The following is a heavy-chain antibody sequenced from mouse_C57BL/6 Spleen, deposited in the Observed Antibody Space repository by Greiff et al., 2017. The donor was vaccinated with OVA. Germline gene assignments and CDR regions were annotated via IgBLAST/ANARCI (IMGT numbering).Heavy chain of an antibody. V-gene: IGHV1-61*01. CDR1: GYTFTSYW. J-gene: IGHJ4*01. CDR3: ARLTGTVYAMDY. CDR2: IYPSDSET. Sequence: QVQLQQPGAELVRPGSSVKLSCKASGYTFTSYWMDWVKQRPGQGLEWIGNIYPSDSETHYNQKFKDKATLTVDKSSSTAYMQLSSLTSEDSAVYYCARLTGTVYAMDYWGQGTSVTVSS. D-gene: IGHD4-1*01.